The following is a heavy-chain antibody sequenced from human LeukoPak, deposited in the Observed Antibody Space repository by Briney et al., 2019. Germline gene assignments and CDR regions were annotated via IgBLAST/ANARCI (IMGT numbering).Heavy chain of an antibody. V-gene: IGHV3-30-3*01. CDR3: AREYVWGSHRHEFGFDY. Sequence: GGSLRLSCAAFGFNFSNYVLHWVRQAPGRGLEWVAVISYDGNNKYHADSVKGRFTISRDNSKNTLYLQMNSLRTEDTAVYYCAREYVWGSHRHEFGFDYWGQGTLVIVSS. CDR2: ISYDGNNK. CDR1: GFNFSNYV. J-gene: IGHJ4*02. D-gene: IGHD3-16*02.